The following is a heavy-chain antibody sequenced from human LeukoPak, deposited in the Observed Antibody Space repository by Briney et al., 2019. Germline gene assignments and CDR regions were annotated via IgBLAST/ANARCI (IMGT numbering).Heavy chain of an antibody. CDR2: IYYSGST. D-gene: IGHD4-17*01. V-gene: IGHV4-59*01. J-gene: IGHJ6*02. CDR3: ARGGLDYGDYESLSYGMDV. Sequence: SETLSLTCTVSGGSISSYYWSWIRQPPGKGLEWIGYIYYSGSTNYNPSLKSRVTISVDTSKNQFSLKLSSVTAADTAVYYCARGGLDYGDYESLSYGMDVWGQGTTVTVSS. CDR1: GGSISSYY.